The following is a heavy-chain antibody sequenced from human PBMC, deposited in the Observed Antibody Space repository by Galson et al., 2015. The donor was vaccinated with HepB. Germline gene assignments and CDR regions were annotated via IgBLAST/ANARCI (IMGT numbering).Heavy chain of an antibody. CDR2: ISGSGGST. CDR1: GFTFSSYA. Sequence: SLRLSCAASGFTFSSYAMSGVRQAPGKGLVWVSAISGSGGSTYYGDSVKSRFTISRDNSKNTLYLQMNSLRAEDTGVYSCAKVGAYFDGSYYYPGEHYWGQGTLVTVSS. V-gene: IGHV3-23*01. J-gene: IGHJ4*02. D-gene: IGHD3-10*01. CDR3: AKVGAYFDGSYYYPGEHY.